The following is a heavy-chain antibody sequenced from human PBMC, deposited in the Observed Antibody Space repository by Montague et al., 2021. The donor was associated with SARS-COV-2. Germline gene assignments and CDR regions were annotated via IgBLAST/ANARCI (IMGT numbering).Heavy chain of an antibody. D-gene: IGHD3-10*01. Sequence: SETLSLTCAAHGTSFSGYYWNWIRQPPGKGLEWIGEINRGGSTKYSPSLKSRLTISADTSKNQFSLKLTSVAAADTAVYYCARLRDGVVPSPILGVGPYYSYYYMDVWGRGTTVTVSS. CDR1: GTSFSGYY. J-gene: IGHJ6*03. CDR2: INRGGST. V-gene: IGHV4-34*01. CDR3: ARLRDGVVPSPILGVGPYYSYYYMDV.